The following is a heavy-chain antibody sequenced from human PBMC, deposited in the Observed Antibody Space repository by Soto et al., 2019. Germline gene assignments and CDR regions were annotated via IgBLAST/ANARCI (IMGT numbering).Heavy chain of an antibody. D-gene: IGHD6-13*01. CDR1: GGSISSYY. V-gene: IGHV4-59*01. Sequence: SETLSLTCTVSGGSISSYYWSWIRQPPGKGLEWIGYIYYSGSTNYNPSLKSRVTISVDTSKNQFSLKLSSVTAADTAVYYCARVRQLVSYYYGMGVWGQGTTVTVSS. CDR3: ARVRQLVSYYYGMGV. CDR2: IYYSGST. J-gene: IGHJ6*02.